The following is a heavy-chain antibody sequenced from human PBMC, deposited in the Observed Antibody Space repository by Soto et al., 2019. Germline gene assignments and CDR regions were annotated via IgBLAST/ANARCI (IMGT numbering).Heavy chain of an antibody. J-gene: IGHJ4*02. CDR3: ATIDSSGFTYDY. CDR1: GFTFSSYT. Sequence: GGSLRLSCAASGFTFSSYTMNWVRQAPGKGLERVSSISGNGGSTYYADSVKGHVTISADKSISTAYLQWSSLKASDTAMYYCATIDSSGFTYDYWGQGTLVTVSS. D-gene: IGHD6-19*01. CDR2: ISGNGGST. V-gene: IGHV3-23*01.